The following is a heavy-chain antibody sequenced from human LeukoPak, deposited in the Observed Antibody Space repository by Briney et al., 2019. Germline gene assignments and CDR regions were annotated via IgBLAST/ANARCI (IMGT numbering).Heavy chain of an antibody. CDR2: IYHSGST. V-gene: IGHV4-30-2*01. Sequence: SQTLSLTCAVSGGSISSGGYSWSWIRQPPGKGLEWIGYIYHSGSTYYNPSLKSRVTISVDRSKNQFSLKLSSVTAADTAVCYCARHVLIGQVGAAPFDYWGQGTLVTVSS. CDR3: ARHVLIGQVGAAPFDY. J-gene: IGHJ4*02. CDR1: GGSISSGGYS. D-gene: IGHD1-26*01.